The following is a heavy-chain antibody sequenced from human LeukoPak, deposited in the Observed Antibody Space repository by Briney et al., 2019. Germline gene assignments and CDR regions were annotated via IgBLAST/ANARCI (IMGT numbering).Heavy chain of an antibody. J-gene: IGHJ4*02. CDR1: GGTFSSYA. Sequence: SVKVSCKASGGTFSSYAISWVRQAPGQGLEWMGGIIPIFGTADYAQKFQGGVTITADKSTSTAYMELSSLRSEDTAVYYCARGGCSSTSCYGDFDYWGQGTLVTVSS. V-gene: IGHV1-69*06. D-gene: IGHD2-2*01. CDR3: ARGGCSSTSCYGDFDY. CDR2: IIPIFGTA.